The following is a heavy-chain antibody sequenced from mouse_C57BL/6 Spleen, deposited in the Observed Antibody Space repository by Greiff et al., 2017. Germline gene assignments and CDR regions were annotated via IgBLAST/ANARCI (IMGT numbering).Heavy chain of an antibody. D-gene: IGHD2-3*01. V-gene: IGHV1-7*01. J-gene: IGHJ2*01. CDR2: INPSSGST. CDR3: ARMGGFDGSCLDY. CDR1: GYTFTSSR. Sequence: VQLQQSGAELAKPGASVKLSCTASGYTFTSSRMHWVKQRPGQGLEWIGYINPSSGSTKYNQKFKDKATLTAYKSSSTAYMQLSSMTYEDSAVYARARMGGFDGSCLDYWGQGTTLTVSS.